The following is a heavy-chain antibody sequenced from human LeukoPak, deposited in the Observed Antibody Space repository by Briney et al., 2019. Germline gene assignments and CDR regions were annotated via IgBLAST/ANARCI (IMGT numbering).Heavy chain of an antibody. D-gene: IGHD5-12*01. J-gene: IGHJ4*02. Sequence: GASVKVSCKASGYTFTSYYMHWVRQAPGQGLEWMGIINPSGGSTSYAQKFQGRVTMTEDTSTDTAYMELSSLRSEDTAVYYCATFVGYGKIDYWGQGTLVTVSS. CDR3: ATFVGYGKIDY. CDR1: GYTFTSYY. CDR2: INPSGGST. V-gene: IGHV1-46*01.